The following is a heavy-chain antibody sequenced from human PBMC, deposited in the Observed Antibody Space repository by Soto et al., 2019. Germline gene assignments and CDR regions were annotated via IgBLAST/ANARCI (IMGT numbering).Heavy chain of an antibody. Sequence: SETLSLTCTVSGGSISSGDYYWSWIRQPPGKGLEWIGYIYYSGSTYYNPSLKSRVTISVDTSKNQFSLKLSSVTAADTAVYYWSRVSTDASMVLYYYYGMDVWGQGTTVTVSS. J-gene: IGHJ6*02. CDR3: SRVSTDASMVLYYYYGMDV. CDR2: IYYSGST. V-gene: IGHV4-30-4*01. D-gene: IGHD3-10*01. CDR1: GGSISSGDYY.